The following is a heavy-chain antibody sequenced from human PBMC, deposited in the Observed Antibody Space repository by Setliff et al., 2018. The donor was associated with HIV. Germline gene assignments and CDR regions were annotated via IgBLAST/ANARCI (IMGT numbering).Heavy chain of an antibody. D-gene: IGHD7-27*01. CDR3: VRDRTQQNWGSRGYYYMDV. CDR2: ISAYNGNT. J-gene: IGHJ6*03. CDR1: GYTFTDYF. V-gene: IGHV1-18*04. Sequence: ASVKVSCKTSGYTFTDYFIHWVRQAPGQGLEWMGWISAYNGNTNYAQKFQGRVTMTTDTSTSTAYMELRSLRSDDTAVYYCVRDRTQQNWGSRGYYYMDVWGKGSTVTVSS.